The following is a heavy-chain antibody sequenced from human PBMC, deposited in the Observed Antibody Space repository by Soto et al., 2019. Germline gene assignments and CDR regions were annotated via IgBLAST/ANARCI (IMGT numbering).Heavy chain of an antibody. Sequence: PSETLSLTCTVSGGSISSSSYYWGWIRQPPGKGLEWIGSIYYSGSTYYNPSLKSRVTISVDTSKNQFSLKLSSVTAADTAVYYCARRTTTVTTQIDYWGQGTLVTVSS. D-gene: IGHD4-17*01. CDR2: IYYSGST. V-gene: IGHV4-39*01. J-gene: IGHJ4*02. CDR1: GGSISSSSYY. CDR3: ARRTTTVTTQIDY.